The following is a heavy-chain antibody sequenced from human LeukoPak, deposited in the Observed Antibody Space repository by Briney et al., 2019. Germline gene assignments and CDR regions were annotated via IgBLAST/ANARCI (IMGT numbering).Heavy chain of an antibody. CDR1: GFTFSDYY. CDR3: AREDGDLPDY. J-gene: IGHJ4*02. CDR2: MSYDGNNK. D-gene: IGHD4-17*01. Sequence: GGSLRLSCAASGFTFSDYYMSWIRQAPGKGLEWVAVMSYDGNNKYYADSVKGRFTISRDNSKNTLYLQMNSLRPEDTAVYYCAREDGDLPDYWGQGTLVTVSS. V-gene: IGHV3-30-3*01.